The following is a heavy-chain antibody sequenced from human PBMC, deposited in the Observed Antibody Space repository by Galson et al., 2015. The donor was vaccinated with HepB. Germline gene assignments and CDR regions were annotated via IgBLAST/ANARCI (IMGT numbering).Heavy chain of an antibody. CDR2: ISGSGGST. CDR3: AKEANRTHCSSTSCSGVGYGMDV. Sequence: SLRLSCAASGFTFSSYAMSWVRQAPGKGLEWVPAISGSGGSTYYADSVKGRFTISRDNSKNTLYLQMNSLRAEDTAVYYCAKEANRTHCSSTSCSGVGYGMDVWGQGTTVTVSS. J-gene: IGHJ6*02. V-gene: IGHV3-23*01. CDR1: GFTFSSYA. D-gene: IGHD2-2*01.